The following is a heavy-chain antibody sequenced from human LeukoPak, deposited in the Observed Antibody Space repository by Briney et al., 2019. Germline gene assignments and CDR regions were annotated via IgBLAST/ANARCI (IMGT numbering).Heavy chain of an antibody. D-gene: IGHD3-16*02. V-gene: IGHV4-39*01. CDR3: ARLRITFGGVIVSDYFDY. CDR1: GGSITSTNYY. Sequence: SETLSLTCTVSGGSITSTNYYCAWIRQTPGKGLEWIGSIHYGGSTYYNPSLKSRVFISVDTSKNHFSMKLISVTAADTAVYYCARLRITFGGVIVSDYFDYWGQGTLVTVSS. J-gene: IGHJ4*02. CDR2: IHYGGST.